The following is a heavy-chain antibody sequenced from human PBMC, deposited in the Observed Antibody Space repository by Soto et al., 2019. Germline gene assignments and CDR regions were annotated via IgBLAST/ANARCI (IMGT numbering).Heavy chain of an antibody. J-gene: IGHJ2*01. V-gene: IGHV1-69*12. CDR3: ARQLGADFRNWFFDL. D-gene: IGHD6-6*01. Sequence: QVQLVQSGAEVKKPGSSVKISCRAPGDSFNNFALSWVRQAPGLGLEWMGGIIPIFATPTYAPKFQDRVTFTADESTTTAYMELSTLRSDDTAVYYCARQLGADFRNWFFDLWGRGTLVTVSS. CDR1: GDSFNNFA. CDR2: IIPIFATP.